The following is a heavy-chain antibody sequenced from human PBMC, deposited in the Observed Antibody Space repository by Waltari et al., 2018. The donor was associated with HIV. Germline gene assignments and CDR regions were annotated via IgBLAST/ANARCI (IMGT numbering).Heavy chain of an antibody. V-gene: IGHV3-48*02. D-gene: IGHD3-22*01. CDR2: ISSSSSTI. J-gene: IGHJ4*02. CDR1: GFTFSSYS. CDR3: ARGDWAMIVASQYYFDY. Sequence: EVQLVESGGGLVQPGGSLRLSCAASGFTFSSYSMNWVRQAPGKGLEWVSYISSSSSTIYYADSVKGRFTISRDNAKNSLYLQMNSLRDEDTAVYYCARGDWAMIVASQYYFDYWGQGTLVTVSS.